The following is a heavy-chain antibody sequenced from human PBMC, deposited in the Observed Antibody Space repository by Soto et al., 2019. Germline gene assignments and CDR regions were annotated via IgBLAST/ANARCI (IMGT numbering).Heavy chain of an antibody. Sequence: QLQLQESGPGLVKPSETLSLTCTVSGGSISSSSYYWGWIRQPPGKGLEWIGSIYYSGSTYYNPSLKSRVTISVYTSKNQFSLKLSSVTAADTTVYYCARRGYYAISAFDIWGQGTMVTVSS. CDR2: IYYSGST. CDR1: GGSISSSSYY. D-gene: IGHD2-8*01. CDR3: ARRGYYAISAFDI. J-gene: IGHJ3*02. V-gene: IGHV4-39*01.